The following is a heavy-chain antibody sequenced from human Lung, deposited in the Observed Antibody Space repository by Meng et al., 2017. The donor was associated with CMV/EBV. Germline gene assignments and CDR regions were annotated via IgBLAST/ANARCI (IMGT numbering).Heavy chain of an antibody. Sequence: QGQLQESGPGLVKPSQTLSLTCTVSGGSISSGDYYWSWIRQPPGKGLEWIVYIYYSGSTYYNPSLKSRVTISVDTSKNQFSLKLSSVTAADTAVYYCARGGITGTVDWFDPCGQVTLSIVSS. CDR3: ARGGITGTVDWFDP. J-gene: IGHJ5*02. CDR1: GGSISSGDYY. V-gene: IGHV4-30-4*08. CDR2: IYYSGST. D-gene: IGHD1-20*01.